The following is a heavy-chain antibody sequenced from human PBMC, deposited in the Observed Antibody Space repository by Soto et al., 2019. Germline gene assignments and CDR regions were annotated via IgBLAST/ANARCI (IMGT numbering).Heavy chain of an antibody. CDR2: IRSKANSYAT. CDR1: GFTFSGSA. Sequence: GGSLRLSCAASGFTFSGSAMHWVRQASGKGLEWVGRIRSKANSYATAYAASVKGRFAISRDDSKNTAYLQMNSLKTEDTAVYYCTRHGSGPRNDPWGQGTLVTVSS. D-gene: IGHD3-10*01. J-gene: IGHJ5*02. V-gene: IGHV3-73*01. CDR3: TRHGSGPRNDP.